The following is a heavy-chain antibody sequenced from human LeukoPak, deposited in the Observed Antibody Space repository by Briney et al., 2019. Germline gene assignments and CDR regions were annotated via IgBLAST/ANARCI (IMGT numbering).Heavy chain of an antibody. V-gene: IGHV3-23*01. J-gene: IGHJ5*02. Sequence: GGSLRLSCAASGFTFSSYAMSWVRQAPGKGLEWVSAISGSGGSTYYADSVKGRFTISRDNSKNTLYLQMNSLRAEDTAVYYCAKDHQGRVVVVAAKGPCWLDPWGQGTLVTVSS. CDR2: ISGSGGST. CDR3: AKDHQGRVVVVAAKGPCWLDP. D-gene: IGHD2-15*01. CDR1: GFTFSSYA.